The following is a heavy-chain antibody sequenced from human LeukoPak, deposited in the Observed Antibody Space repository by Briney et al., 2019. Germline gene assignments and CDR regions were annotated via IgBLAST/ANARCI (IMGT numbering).Heavy chain of an antibody. CDR3: ARDPHIAAAGTIFDY. Sequence: PGGSLRLSCVVSGFTFSSCSMNWVRQAPGKGLEWVSYISSSTTRYYADSVKGRFTISRDNAKNSLYLQMNSLRDEDSAVYYCARDPHIAAAGTIFDYWGQGTLVTVSS. D-gene: IGHD6-13*01. V-gene: IGHV3-48*02. CDR1: GFTFSSCS. CDR2: ISSSTTR. J-gene: IGHJ4*02.